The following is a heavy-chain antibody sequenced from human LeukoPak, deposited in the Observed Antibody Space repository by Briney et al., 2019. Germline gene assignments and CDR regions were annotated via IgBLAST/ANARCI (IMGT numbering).Heavy chain of an antibody. Sequence: PSETLSLTCTVSGGSISSGDYYWSWIRQPPGKGLEWIGYIYYSGSTYYNPSLKSRVTISVDTSKNQFSLKLSSVTAADTAVYYCARDRRAGGLYYWGQGTLVTVSS. D-gene: IGHD3-16*01. CDR1: GGSISSGDYY. CDR3: ARDRRAGGLYY. CDR2: IYYSGST. J-gene: IGHJ4*02. V-gene: IGHV4-61*08.